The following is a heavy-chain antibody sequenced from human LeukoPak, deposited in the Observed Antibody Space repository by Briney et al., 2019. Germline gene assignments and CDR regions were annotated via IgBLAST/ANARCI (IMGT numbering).Heavy chain of an antibody. CDR1: GGSISSYY. Sequence: ETLSLTCTVSGGSISSYYWSWIRQPPGKGLEWVSYISSSSSIIYYTDSVKGRFTISRDNAKNSLYLQMNSLRAEDTAMYFCAGDDSSGYFFDFWGQGTLVTVSS. CDR3: AGDDSSGYFFDF. J-gene: IGHJ4*02. V-gene: IGHV3-48*01. CDR2: ISSSSSII. D-gene: IGHD3-22*01.